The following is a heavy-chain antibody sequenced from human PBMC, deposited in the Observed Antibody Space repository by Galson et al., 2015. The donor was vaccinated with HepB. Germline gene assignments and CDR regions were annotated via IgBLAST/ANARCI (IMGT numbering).Heavy chain of an antibody. Sequence: SLRLSCAASGFTFSSYGMSWVRQAPGKGLEWVSVISASGGAINYADSVKGRFTISRDNSKNTLDLQMNSLRAEDTAVYYCAKAVSGARPWYFDLWGRGTLVTVSS. CDR1: GFTFSSYG. CDR2: ISASGGAI. V-gene: IGHV3-23*01. CDR3: AKAVSGARPWYFDL. J-gene: IGHJ2*01. D-gene: IGHD6-19*01.